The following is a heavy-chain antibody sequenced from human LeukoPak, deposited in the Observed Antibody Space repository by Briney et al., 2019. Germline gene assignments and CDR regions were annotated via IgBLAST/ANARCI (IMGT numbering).Heavy chain of an antibody. CDR1: GGSISSSSYY. V-gene: IGHV4-39*07. CDR2: IYYSGST. J-gene: IGHJ3*02. CDR3: ARDAGPQYQPQEIAFDI. Sequence: SETLSLTCTVSGGSISSSSYYWGWIRQPPGKGLEWIGSIYYSGSTYYNPSLKSRVTISVDTSKNQFSLKLSSVTAADTAVYYCARDAGPQYQPQEIAFDIWGQGTMVTVSS. D-gene: IGHD2-2*01.